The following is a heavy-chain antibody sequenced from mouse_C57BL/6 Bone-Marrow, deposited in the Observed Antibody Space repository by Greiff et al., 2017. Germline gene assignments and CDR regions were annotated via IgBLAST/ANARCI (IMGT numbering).Heavy chain of an antibody. CDR1: GYTFTNYW. D-gene: IGHD2-3*01. CDR3: SRGLLQYFDV. V-gene: IGHV1-63*01. CDR2: IYPGGGYT. Sequence: VQLQQSGAELVRPGTSVKMSCKASGYTFTNYWIGWAKQRPGHGLEWIGDIYPGGGYTNYNEKFKGKATLTADKSSSTAYMQFSSLTSADSAIYNCSRGLLQYFDVWGTGTTVTVSS. J-gene: IGHJ1*03.